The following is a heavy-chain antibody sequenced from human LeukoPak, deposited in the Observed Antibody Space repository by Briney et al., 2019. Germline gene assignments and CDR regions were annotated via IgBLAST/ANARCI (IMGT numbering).Heavy chain of an antibody. CDR3: ALTVAGTFDY. D-gene: IGHD6-19*01. V-gene: IGHV1-69*13. Sequence: GASVKVSCKASGGTFSSYAISWVRQAPGQGLEWMGGIIPIFGTANYAQKFQGRVTITADESTSTAYMELSSLRSEDTAVYYCALTVAGTFDYWGQGTLVTVSS. J-gene: IGHJ4*02. CDR2: IIPIFGTA. CDR1: GGTFSSYA.